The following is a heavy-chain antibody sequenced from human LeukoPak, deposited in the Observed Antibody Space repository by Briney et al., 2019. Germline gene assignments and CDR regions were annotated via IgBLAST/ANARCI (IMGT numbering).Heavy chain of an antibody. CDR2: ILQSGDTT. CDR3: AKDAIRGDGYWEFDY. Sequence: GGSLRLSCAASGITFSNYAMTWVRQAPGKGLEWVSGILQSGDTTYYADSVKGRFTISRDNSQNTLYLQMNSLRVEDTAVYYCAKDAIRGDGYWEFDYWGQGTLVTVSS. D-gene: IGHD5-24*01. V-gene: IGHV3-23*01. J-gene: IGHJ4*02. CDR1: GITFSNYA.